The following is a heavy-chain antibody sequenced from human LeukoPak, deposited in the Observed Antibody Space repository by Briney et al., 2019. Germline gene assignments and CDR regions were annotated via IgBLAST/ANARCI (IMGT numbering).Heavy chain of an antibody. CDR3: VKGHLVWELGDYFDY. Sequence: GGSLRLPCSASGFIFSSYAMHWVRQAPGKGLEYVSTISGNGGSTYYADSVKGRFTISRDNSKNTLYLQMSSLRAEDTAVYYCVKGHLVWELGDYFDYWGQGTLVTVSS. V-gene: IGHV3-64D*09. CDR2: ISGNGGST. D-gene: IGHD1-26*01. J-gene: IGHJ4*02. CDR1: GFIFSSYA.